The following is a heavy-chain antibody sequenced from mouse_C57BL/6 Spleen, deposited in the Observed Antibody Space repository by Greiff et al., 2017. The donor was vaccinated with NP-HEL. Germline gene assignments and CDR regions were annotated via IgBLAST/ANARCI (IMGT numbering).Heavy chain of an antibody. CDR2: IYPGDGDT. CDR1: GYAFSSSW. J-gene: IGHJ3*01. Sequence: VQLKESGPELVKPGASVKISCKASGYAFSSSWMNWVKQRPGKGLEWIGRIYPGDGDTNYNGKFKGKATLTADKSSSTAYMQLSSLTSEDSAVYFCAMEGRGRVPFAYWGQGTLVTVSA. CDR3: AMEGRGRVPFAY. V-gene: IGHV1-82*01. D-gene: IGHD3-3*01.